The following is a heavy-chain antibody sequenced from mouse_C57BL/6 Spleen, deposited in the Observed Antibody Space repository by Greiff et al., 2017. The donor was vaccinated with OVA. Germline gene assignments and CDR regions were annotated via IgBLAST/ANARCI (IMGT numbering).Heavy chain of an antibody. CDR2: INPGSGGT. CDR3: ARGILGPLYYFDY. D-gene: IGHD4-1*01. Sequence: QVQLQQSGAELVRPGTSVKVSCKASGYAFTNYLIEWVKQRPGQGLEWIGVINPGSGGTNYNEKFKGKATLTADKSSSTAYMQLSSLTSEDSAVYFCARGILGPLYYFDYWGQGTTLTVSS. CDR1: GYAFTNYL. J-gene: IGHJ2*01. V-gene: IGHV1-54*01.